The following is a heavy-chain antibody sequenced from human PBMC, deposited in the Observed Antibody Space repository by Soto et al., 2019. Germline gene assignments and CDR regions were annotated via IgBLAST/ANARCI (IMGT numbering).Heavy chain of an antibody. V-gene: IGHV3-23*01. J-gene: IGHJ4*02. Sequence: EVQLLESGGGLVQPGGSLRLSCAASGFTFSSYAMSWVRQAPGKGLEWVPAISGSGGSTYYADSVKGRFTISRDNSKNTLYLQMNSLRAEDTAVYYCAKGSGYSSGWYYYWGQGTLVTVSS. CDR3: AKGSGYSSGWYYY. CDR2: ISGSGGST. D-gene: IGHD6-19*01. CDR1: GFTFSSYA.